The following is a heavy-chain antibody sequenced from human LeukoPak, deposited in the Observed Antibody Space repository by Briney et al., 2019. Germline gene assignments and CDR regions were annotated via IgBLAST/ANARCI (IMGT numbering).Heavy chain of an antibody. J-gene: IGHJ4*02. CDR1: GYTFTSYG. CDR3: ARNPGLTGFDY. Sequence: ASLKVSCKASGYTFTSYGISWVRQAPGEGLEWMGRISAYNGNTNYAQKLQGRVTMTTDTSTSTDYMELRSLRSDDTAVYYCARNPGLTGFDYWGQGTLVTVSS. D-gene: IGHD3-9*01. CDR2: ISAYNGNT. V-gene: IGHV1-18*01.